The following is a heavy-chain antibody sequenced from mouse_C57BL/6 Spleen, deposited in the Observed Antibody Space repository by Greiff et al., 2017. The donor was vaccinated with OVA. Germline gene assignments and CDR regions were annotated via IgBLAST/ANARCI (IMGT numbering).Heavy chain of an antibody. D-gene: IGHD2-3*01. CDR2: IWPGGGT. J-gene: IGHJ3*01. CDR3: AGSYDGYYLFAY. Sequence: VQLLESGPGLVAPSPCLSITCTVSGFSLTSYAISWVRQPPGKGLEWLGVIWPGGGTPYNSALNSRLSIRTDNSKRQVFLKMNSRQTDDTASYYCAGSYDGYYLFAYWGQGTLVTVSA. V-gene: IGHV2-9-1*01. CDR1: GFSLTSYA.